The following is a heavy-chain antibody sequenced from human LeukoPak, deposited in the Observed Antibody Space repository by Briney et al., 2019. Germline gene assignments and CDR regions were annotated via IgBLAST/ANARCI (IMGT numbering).Heavy chain of an antibody. Sequence: PGWSLRLSCAVSGFSFSGYYMSWVRQAPGKGLEWVANINPDGSEKNYGDSVKGRFNISRDNAKNSLFLQMNSLRADDTAVFYCARVGVVTDDAFDIWGQGTLVTVSS. CDR2: INPDGSEK. J-gene: IGHJ3*02. D-gene: IGHD3-3*01. V-gene: IGHV3-7*01. CDR1: GFSFSGYY. CDR3: ARVGVVTDDAFDI.